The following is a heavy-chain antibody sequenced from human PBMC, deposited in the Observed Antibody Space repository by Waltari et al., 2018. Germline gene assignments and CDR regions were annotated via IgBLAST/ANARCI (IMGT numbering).Heavy chain of an antibody. CDR2: IYYSGST. J-gene: IGHJ4*02. CDR1: GGSISSGGYY. Sequence: QVQLQESGPGLVKPSQTLSLTCTVSGGSISSGGYYWSWIRQHPGKGLEWIGYIYYSGSTYYNPSLKSRVTISVDTSNNQFSLKLSSVTAADTAVYYCARVRSYSSSWYYFDYWGQGTLVTVSS. CDR3: ARVRSYSSSWYYFDY. V-gene: IGHV4-31*03. D-gene: IGHD6-13*01.